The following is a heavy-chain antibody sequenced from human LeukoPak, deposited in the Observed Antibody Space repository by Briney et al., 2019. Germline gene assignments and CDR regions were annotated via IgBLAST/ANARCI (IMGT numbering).Heavy chain of an antibody. V-gene: IGHV3-53*01. CDR1: GFTVSSNY. CDR3: AKALRIAVATYFDY. D-gene: IGHD6-19*01. Sequence: GGSLRLSCSASGFTVSSNYMSWVRQAPGKGLEWVSVIYSGGSTYYADSVKGRFTISRDNSKNTLYLQMNSLRAEDTAVYYCAKALRIAVATYFDYWGQGTLVTVSS. CDR2: IYSGGST. J-gene: IGHJ4*02.